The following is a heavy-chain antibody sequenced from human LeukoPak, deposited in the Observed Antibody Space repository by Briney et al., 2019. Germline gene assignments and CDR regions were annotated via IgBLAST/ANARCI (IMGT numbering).Heavy chain of an antibody. V-gene: IGHV4-31*01. CDR3: SRGLDSRKLGY. D-gene: IGHD3-22*01. CDR1: GSSFSSGDQY. Sequence: SQTLSLTCTVSGSSFSSGDQYWNWIRQSPGRGLEWIGSIHPSGTLYNNPSLESPVTISIDTSKNQFSLNLNYVTAADTAVYFCSRGLDSRKLGYWGQGTLVTVSS. CDR2: IHPSGTL. J-gene: IGHJ4*02.